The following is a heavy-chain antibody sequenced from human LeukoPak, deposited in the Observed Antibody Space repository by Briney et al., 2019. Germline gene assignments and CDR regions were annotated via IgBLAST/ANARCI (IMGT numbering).Heavy chain of an antibody. CDR1: GGSISSGGYY. Sequence: SETLSLTCTVSGGSISSGGYYWSWIRQHPGKGLEWIGYIYYSGSTYYNLSLKSRVTISVDTSKNQFSLKLSSVTAADTAVYYCASGRGLEWELKGIQAFDIWGQGTMVTVSS. J-gene: IGHJ3*02. CDR2: IYYSGST. D-gene: IGHD1-26*01. CDR3: ASGRGLEWELKGIQAFDI. V-gene: IGHV4-31*03.